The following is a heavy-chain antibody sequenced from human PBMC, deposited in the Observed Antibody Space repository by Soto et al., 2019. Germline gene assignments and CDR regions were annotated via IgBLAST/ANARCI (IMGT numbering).Heavy chain of an antibody. J-gene: IGHJ6*02. V-gene: IGHV4-59*01. D-gene: IGHD3-16*01. CDR2: IYYSGST. Sequence: SETLSLTCTVSGGSISSYYWSWIRQPPGKGLEWIGYIYYSGSTNYNPSLKSRVTISVDTSKNQFSLKLSSVTAAGTAVYYCARVVQGGGMDVWGQGTTVTVSS. CDR1: GGSISSYY. CDR3: ARVVQGGGMDV.